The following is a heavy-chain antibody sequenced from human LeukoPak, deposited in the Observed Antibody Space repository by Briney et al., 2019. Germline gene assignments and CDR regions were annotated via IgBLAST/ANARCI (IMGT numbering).Heavy chain of an antibody. J-gene: IGHJ6*03. CDR2: IKPDGSER. CDR1: GFIFSHYW. D-gene: IGHD6-19*01. V-gene: IGHV3-7*01. Sequence: GGSLRLSCAASGFIFSHYWMSWVRQAPGKGLEWVAHIKPDGSERYYVDSVKGRFTISRDNAKDSLYLQMNSLRAEDTAVYFCASMDSSGWPYYYMDVWGKGTTVTVSS. CDR3: ASMDSSGWPYYYMDV.